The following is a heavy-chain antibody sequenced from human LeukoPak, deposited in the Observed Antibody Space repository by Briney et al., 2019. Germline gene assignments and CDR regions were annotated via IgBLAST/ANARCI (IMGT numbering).Heavy chain of an antibody. CDR1: GGSISSYY. CDR2: IYYSGST. Sequence: SETLSLTCTVSGGSISSYYWSWIRQPPGKGLEWIGYIYYSGSTNYNPSLKSRVTISVDTSKNQFSLKLSSVTAADTAVYYCARHSPSTVTYFDYWGQGTLVTVSS. CDR3: ARHSPSTVTYFDY. J-gene: IGHJ4*02. D-gene: IGHD4-17*01. V-gene: IGHV4-59*08.